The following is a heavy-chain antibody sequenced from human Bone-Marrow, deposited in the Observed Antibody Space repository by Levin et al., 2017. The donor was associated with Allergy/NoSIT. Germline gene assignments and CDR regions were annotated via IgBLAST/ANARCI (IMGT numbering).Heavy chain of an antibody. CDR3: ASGSRGTSFGY. J-gene: IGHJ4*02. V-gene: IGHV3-7*01. D-gene: IGHD3-16*01. CDR2: IKQDGSEK. Sequence: GGSLRLSCAASGFTFTTYWMSWVRQAPGKGLGWVANIKQDGSEKYYVDSVKGRFTISRDNAKNSLYLQMNSLRAEDTAVYYCASGSRGTSFGYWGQGTLVTVSS. CDR1: GFTFTTYW.